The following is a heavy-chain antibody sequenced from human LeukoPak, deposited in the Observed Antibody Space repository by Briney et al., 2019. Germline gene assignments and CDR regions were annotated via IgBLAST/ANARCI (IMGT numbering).Heavy chain of an antibody. CDR2: ISYDGSNK. CDR3: ARGDLSSSGWWTGGIDY. V-gene: IGHV3-30-3*01. CDR1: GFTFSSYA. J-gene: IGHJ4*02. Sequence: PGGSLRLSCAASGFTFSSYAMHWVRQAPGKGLEWVAVISYDGSNKYYADSVKGRFTISRDNSKNTLYLQINSLRAEDTAVYYCARGDLSSSGWWTGGIDYWGQGTLVAVSS. D-gene: IGHD6-19*01.